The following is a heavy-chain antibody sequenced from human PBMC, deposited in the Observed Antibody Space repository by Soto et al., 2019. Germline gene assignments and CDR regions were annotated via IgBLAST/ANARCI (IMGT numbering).Heavy chain of an antibody. Sequence: QVQLVQSGAEVKKPGSSVKVSCKASGGTFSSYTISWVRQAPGQGLEWMGRIIPILGIANYAQKFQGRVTITADKSTSKAYMELSSLRSEDTAVYYCANSGEDEIFGVVRVNWFDPWGQGTLVTVSS. V-gene: IGHV1-69*02. D-gene: IGHD3-3*01. CDR3: ANSGEDEIFGVVRVNWFDP. CDR1: GGTFSSYT. J-gene: IGHJ5*02. CDR2: IIPILGIA.